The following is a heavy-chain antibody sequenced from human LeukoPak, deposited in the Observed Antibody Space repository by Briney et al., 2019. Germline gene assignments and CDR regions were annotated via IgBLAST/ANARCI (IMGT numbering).Heavy chain of an antibody. CDR3: ARIVGADATTSTSNN. CDR1: GYTFTGYY. V-gene: IGHV1-2*06. Sequence: ASVKVSCKASGYTFTGYYMHWVRQAPGQGLEWVGRINPNSGGTSYAQKFQGRVTMTRDTSISTAYMELSRLRSDDTAVYYCARIVGADATTSTSNNWGQGTLVTVSS. J-gene: IGHJ4*02. CDR2: INPNSGGT. D-gene: IGHD1-26*01.